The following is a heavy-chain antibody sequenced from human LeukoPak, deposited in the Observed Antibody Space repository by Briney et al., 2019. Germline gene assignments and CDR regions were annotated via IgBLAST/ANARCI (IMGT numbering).Heavy chain of an antibody. CDR1: GGTFISYA. V-gene: IGHV1-69*04. J-gene: IGHJ4*02. Sequence: SVKVSCKASGGTFISYAISWVRQAPGQGLEWMGRIIPILGIANYAQKFQGRVTITADKSTSTAYMELSSLRSEDTAVYYCASICGGDCYDIDYWGQGTLVTVSS. CDR2: IIPILGIA. CDR3: ASICGGDCYDIDY. D-gene: IGHD2-21*02.